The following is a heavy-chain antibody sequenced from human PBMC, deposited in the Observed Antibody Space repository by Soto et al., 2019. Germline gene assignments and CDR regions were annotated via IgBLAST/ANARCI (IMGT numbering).Heavy chain of an antibody. J-gene: IGHJ4*02. CDR2: ISGSGGST. CDR1: GFTFSSYA. V-gene: IGHV3-23*01. D-gene: IGHD7-27*01. Sequence: HPGGSLRLSCAASGFTFSSYAMSWVRQAPGKGLEWVSAISGSGGSTYYADSVKGRFTISRDNSRNTVYLQMNSLRAEDTAVYHCVRDLLGSGGHFDYWGQGTPVTVSS. CDR3: VRDLLGSGGHFDY.